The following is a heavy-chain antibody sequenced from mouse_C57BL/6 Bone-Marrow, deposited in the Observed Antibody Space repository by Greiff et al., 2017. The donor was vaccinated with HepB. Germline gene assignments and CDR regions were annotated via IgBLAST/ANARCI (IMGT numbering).Heavy chain of an antibody. CDR2: IWRGGST. CDR1: GFSLTSYG. V-gene: IGHV2-5*01. CDR3: AKNQDYGSSFSYWYFDV. J-gene: IGHJ1*03. D-gene: IGHD1-1*01. Sequence: QVQLQQSGPGLVQPSQSLSITCTVSGFSLTSYGVHWVRQSPGKGLEWLGVIWRGGSTDYNAAFMSRLSITKDNSKSQVFFKMNSLQADDTAIYYCAKNQDYGSSFSYWYFDVWGTGTTVTVSS.